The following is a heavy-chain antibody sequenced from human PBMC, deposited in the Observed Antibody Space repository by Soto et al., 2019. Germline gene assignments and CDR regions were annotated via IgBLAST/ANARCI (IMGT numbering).Heavy chain of an antibody. V-gene: IGHV3-30-3*01. Sequence: GGSLRLSCAASGFTFSSYAMHWVRQAPGKGLEWVAVISYDGSNKYYADSVKGRFTISRDNSKNTLYLQMNSLRAEDTAVYYCARDYYDSSGYPTFSIWNDYWGQGTLVTVSS. CDR2: ISYDGSNK. J-gene: IGHJ4*02. CDR3: ARDYYDSSGYPTFSIWNDY. D-gene: IGHD3-22*01. CDR1: GFTFSSYA.